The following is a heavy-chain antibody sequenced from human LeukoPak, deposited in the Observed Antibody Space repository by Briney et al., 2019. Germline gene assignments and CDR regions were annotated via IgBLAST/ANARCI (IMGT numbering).Heavy chain of an antibody. J-gene: IGHJ4*02. D-gene: IGHD3/OR15-3a*01. Sequence: GGSLRLSCAASGFTFSSYSMNWVRQAPGKGLEWVATIREDGSEKYYVDSVKGRFTISRDNANKSLYLQMNSLRAEDTALYYCADVLDWAYWGQGTLVTVSS. CDR1: GFTFSSYS. CDR3: ADVLDWAY. V-gene: IGHV3-7*01. CDR2: IREDGSEK.